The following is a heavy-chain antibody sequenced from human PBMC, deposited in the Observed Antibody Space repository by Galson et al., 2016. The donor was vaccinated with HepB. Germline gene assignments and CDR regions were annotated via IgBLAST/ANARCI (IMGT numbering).Heavy chain of an antibody. V-gene: IGHV6-1*01. J-gene: IGHJ5*02. D-gene: IGHD1-7*01. Sequence: CAISGDSVSTNSATWNWIRQSPSRGLEWLGRTYYRSKWHSDYAVSVKGRISIDPDSSKNQVSLHLNSVTPDDTAVYYCARDPLMVLWGTIGFFDPWGQGTLVTVSS. CDR3: ARDPLMVLWGTIGFFDP. CDR2: TYYRSKWHS. CDR1: GDSVSTNSAT.